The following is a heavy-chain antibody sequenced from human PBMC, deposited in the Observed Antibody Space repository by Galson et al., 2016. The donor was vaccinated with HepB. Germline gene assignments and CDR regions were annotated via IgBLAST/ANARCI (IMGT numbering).Heavy chain of an antibody. J-gene: IGHJ4*02. CDR2: IYWDNDK. D-gene: IGHD1-26*01. CDR3: VHIVHSGSYYYFAY. Sequence: PALVKPIQTLTLTYIFSGFSLSTAGVGVGWIRQLPGRALECLALIYWDNDKRYNPSLRGRLTITKDTSKKRVVLTMTNMDPVDTATYYCVHIVHSGSYYYFAYWGQGTLVTVSS. CDR1: GFSLSTAGVG. V-gene: IGHV2-5*02.